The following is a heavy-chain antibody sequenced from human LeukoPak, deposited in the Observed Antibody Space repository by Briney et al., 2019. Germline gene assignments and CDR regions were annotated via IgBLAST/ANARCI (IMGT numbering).Heavy chain of an antibody. J-gene: IGHJ4*02. CDR2: ISSGGGRT. V-gene: IGHV3-23*01. D-gene: IGHD3-10*01. CDR3: AKMDYYGSGTYPDY. CDR1: RFTFRSYD. Sequence: GGSLRLSCAASRFTFRSYDMSWGRQAPGKGLEWVSGISSGGGRTYYADSVKGRFTISRDNSKNTLYLQINSLRAEDTAVYYCAKMDYYGSGTYPDYWGQGTLVTVSS.